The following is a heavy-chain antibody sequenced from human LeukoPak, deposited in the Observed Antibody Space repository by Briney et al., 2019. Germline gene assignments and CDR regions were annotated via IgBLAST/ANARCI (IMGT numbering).Heavy chain of an antibody. CDR1: RFTFGTFW. CDR3: ARRPDAFDI. V-gene: IGHV3-7*01. Sequence: PGGPLRLSCAASRFTFGTFWMSWVRQAPGKGLEWVANIKQDGSEKYYVDSVKGRFTISRDNAKNSLYLQMNSLRAEDTAVYYCARRPDAFDIWGQGTMVTVSS. J-gene: IGHJ3*02. CDR2: IKQDGSEK.